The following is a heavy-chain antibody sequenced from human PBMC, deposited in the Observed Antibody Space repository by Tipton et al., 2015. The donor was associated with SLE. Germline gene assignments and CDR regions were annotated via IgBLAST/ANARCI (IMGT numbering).Heavy chain of an antibody. D-gene: IGHD5-24*01. CDR1: GGSISGGSDY. J-gene: IGHJ5*02. CDR3: ARVEMETVFNWLNP. Sequence: TLSLTCTVSGGSISGGSDYWSWIRQPPGKGLEWIGYVYYSGSTHYNAALRSRLSTSVDTSKNEFSLRLTSVTAADTAVYYCARVEMETVFNWLNPWGQGTLVTVSS. V-gene: IGHV4-61*01. CDR2: VYYSGST.